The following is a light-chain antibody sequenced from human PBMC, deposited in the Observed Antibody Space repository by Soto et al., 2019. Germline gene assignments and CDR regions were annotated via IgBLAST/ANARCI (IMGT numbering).Light chain of an antibody. CDR2: EVS. J-gene: IGLJ2*01. V-gene: IGLV2-14*01. Sequence: QSALTQPASVSGSPGQSITISCTGTSSDVGGYNYVSWYQHHPGKAPKLMIYEVSNRPSGVSNRFSGSKSGSTASLTISGLQAEDEADYYCSSYTSSNTLEFGGGTKLTVL. CDR3: SSYTSSNTLE. CDR1: SSDVGGYNY.